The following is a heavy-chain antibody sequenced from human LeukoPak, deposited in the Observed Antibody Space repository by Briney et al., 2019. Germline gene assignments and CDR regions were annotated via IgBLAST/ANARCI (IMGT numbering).Heavy chain of an antibody. CDR2: IYYSGST. Sequence: SETLSLTCTVSGGSISSYYWSWIRQPPGKGLEWIGYIYYSGSTNYNPSLKSRVTISVDTSKNQFSLKLSSVTAADTAVYYCASGASLGGYYYGMDVWSQGTTVTVSS. V-gene: IGHV4-59*08. CDR3: ASGASLGGYYYGMDV. J-gene: IGHJ6*02. CDR1: GGSISSYY. D-gene: IGHD3-16*01.